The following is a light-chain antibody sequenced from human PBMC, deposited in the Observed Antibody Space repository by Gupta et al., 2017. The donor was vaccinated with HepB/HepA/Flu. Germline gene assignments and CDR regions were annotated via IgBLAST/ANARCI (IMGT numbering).Light chain of an antibody. J-gene: IGKJ2*01. CDR1: QSVSSN. V-gene: IGKV3-15*01. Sequence: EIVMTQSPATLSVSPGERVTLSCRASQSVSSNLAWFQQKPGQAPMLLIYSASNRASGIPARFSGSGSGTEFTLTISSLQSEDFAVYYCQQYNNWPPYTVGQGTKLEIQ. CDR2: SAS. CDR3: QQYNNWPPYT.